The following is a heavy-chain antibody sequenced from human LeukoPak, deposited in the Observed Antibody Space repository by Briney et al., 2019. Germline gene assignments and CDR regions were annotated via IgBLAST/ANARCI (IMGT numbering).Heavy chain of an antibody. Sequence: PGGSLRLSCAASGFHFSSFWMTWARQTPGKGLEWVANLNQDGSDEKYGDSVKGRFTISRDNAKNSLFLQMNNLRVEDTGLYYCARDAYGYVSESWGQGTLVTVSS. V-gene: IGHV3-7*01. CDR2: LNQDGSDE. CDR3: ARDAYGYVSES. CDR1: GFHFSSFW. J-gene: IGHJ5*02. D-gene: IGHD5-18*01.